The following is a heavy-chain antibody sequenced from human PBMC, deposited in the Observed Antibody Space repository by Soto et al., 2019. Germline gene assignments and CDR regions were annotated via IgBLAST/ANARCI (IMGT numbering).Heavy chain of an antibody. J-gene: IGHJ6*02. CDR3: ARDGRKPYYDILTGPGRYYYYYGMDV. CDR2: ISYDGSNK. CDR1: GFTFSSYA. D-gene: IGHD3-9*01. Sequence: PGGSLRLSCAASGFTFSSYAMHWVRQAPGKGLEWVAVISYDGSNKYYADSVKGRFTISRDNSKNTLYLQMNSLRAEDTAVYYCARDGRKPYYDILTGPGRYYYYYGMDVWGQGTTVTVSS. V-gene: IGHV3-30-3*01.